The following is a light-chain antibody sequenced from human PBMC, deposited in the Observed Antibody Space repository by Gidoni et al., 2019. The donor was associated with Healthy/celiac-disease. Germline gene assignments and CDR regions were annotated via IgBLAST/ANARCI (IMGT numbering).Light chain of an antibody. CDR3: QQSYSTPYT. CDR2: AAS. Sequence: IQMTQSPSSLSASVGDRVTITCRASQSISSYLNWYQQKPGKAPKLLIYAASSLQSGVPSRFSGSGSGTDFTLTISSLQPEDFATYYCQQSYSTPYTFGQXTKLKIK. CDR1: QSISSY. V-gene: IGKV1-39*01. J-gene: IGKJ2*01.